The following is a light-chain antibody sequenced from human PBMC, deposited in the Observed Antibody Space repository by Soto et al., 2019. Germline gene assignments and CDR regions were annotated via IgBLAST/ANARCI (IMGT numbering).Light chain of an antibody. CDR3: QQRSNWPEVT. CDR1: QSLGVY. J-gene: IGKJ5*01. V-gene: IGKV3-11*01. CDR2: DAS. Sequence: DIVLTQSPATLSLSPGERATLSCRASQSLGVYLTWYQQKPGQAPRLLMFDASNRATGIPARFSGSGSGTDFTLTISSLEPEDFAVYYCQQRSNWPEVTFGQGTRLEIK.